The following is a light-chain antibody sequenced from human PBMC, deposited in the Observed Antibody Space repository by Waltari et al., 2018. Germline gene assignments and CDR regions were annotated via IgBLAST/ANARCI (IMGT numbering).Light chain of an antibody. CDR1: SSDVGNYNY. V-gene: IGLV2-11*01. Sequence: QSALPQPRSVSGSPGQSVTISCTGTSSDVGNYNYVSWYQHHPGKAPKLMIYDVSKRPSGVPDRFSGSKSGNTASLTISGLQAEDEADYYCCSYAGSYTLGVFGTGTKVTVL. CDR2: DVS. J-gene: IGLJ1*01. CDR3: CSYAGSYTLGV.